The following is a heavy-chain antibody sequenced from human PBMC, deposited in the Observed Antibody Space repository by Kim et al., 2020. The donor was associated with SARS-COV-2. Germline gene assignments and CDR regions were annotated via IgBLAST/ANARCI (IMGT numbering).Heavy chain of an antibody. V-gene: IGHV4-59*01. CDR3: ASMVRGVKAFDY. J-gene: IGHJ4*02. Sequence: NYNPSLKSRVTISVDTSKNQFSLKLSSVTAADTAVYYCASMVRGVKAFDYWGQGTLVTVSS. D-gene: IGHD3-10*01.